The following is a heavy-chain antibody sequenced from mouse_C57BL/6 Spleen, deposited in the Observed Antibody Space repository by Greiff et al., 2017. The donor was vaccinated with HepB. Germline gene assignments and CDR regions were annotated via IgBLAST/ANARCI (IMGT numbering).Heavy chain of an antibody. CDR2: IDPENGDT. J-gene: IGHJ2*01. Sequence: VQLKQSGAELVRPGASVKLSCTASGFNIKDDYMHWVKQGPEQGLEWIGWIDPENGDTEYASKFQGKATITADTSSNTAYLQLSSLTSEDTAVYYCTLTGGYFDYWGQGTTLTVSS. CDR3: TLTGGYFDY. CDR1: GFNIKDDY. D-gene: IGHD1-1*01. V-gene: IGHV14-4*01.